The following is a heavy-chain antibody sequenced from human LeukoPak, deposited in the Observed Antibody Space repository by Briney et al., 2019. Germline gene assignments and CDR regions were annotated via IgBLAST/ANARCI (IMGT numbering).Heavy chain of an antibody. D-gene: IGHD3-10*01. Sequence: GGSLRLSCAASGFTFSSYSMNWVRQAPGKGLEWVSSISSSSSYINYADSVRGRFTISRDNAKNSLFLQVNSLRAEDTAVYYCARGVNYHGSGSYLRDWFDPWGQGTLVTVSS. CDR1: GFTFSSYS. CDR2: ISSSSSYI. V-gene: IGHV3-21*01. J-gene: IGHJ5*02. CDR3: ARGVNYHGSGSYLRDWFDP.